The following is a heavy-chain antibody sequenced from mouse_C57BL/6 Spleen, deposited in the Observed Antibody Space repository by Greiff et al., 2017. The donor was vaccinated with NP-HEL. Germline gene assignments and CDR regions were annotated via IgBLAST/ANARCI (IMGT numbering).Heavy chain of an antibody. CDR3: ARSTVVPYYFDY. CDR2: INPSTGGT. V-gene: IGHV1-43*01. D-gene: IGHD1-1*01. J-gene: IGHJ2*01. Sequence: EVQLVESGPELVKPGASVKISCKASGYSFTGYYMHWVKQSSEKSLEWIGEINPSTGGTSYNQKFKGKATLTVDKSSSTAYMQLKSLTSEDSAVYYCARSTVVPYYFDYWGQGTTLTVSS. CDR1: GYSFTGYY.